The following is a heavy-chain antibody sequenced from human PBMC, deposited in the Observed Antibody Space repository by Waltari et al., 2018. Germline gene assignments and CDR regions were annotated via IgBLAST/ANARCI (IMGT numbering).Heavy chain of an antibody. CDR2: ISSSSLYM. CDR3: ARSSTTVTTFG. CDR1: GFTVSTYS. J-gene: IGHJ4*02. Sequence: EVQLVASGGGLVKAGGSLRLSCAAFGFTVSTYSMNWVRQAPGKGLEWVSSISSSSLYMSYADSVKGRVTISRDNAKNSLYLQMNSLRVEDTAVYYCARSSTTVTTFGWGQGTLVTVSS. D-gene: IGHD4-17*01. V-gene: IGHV3-21*01.